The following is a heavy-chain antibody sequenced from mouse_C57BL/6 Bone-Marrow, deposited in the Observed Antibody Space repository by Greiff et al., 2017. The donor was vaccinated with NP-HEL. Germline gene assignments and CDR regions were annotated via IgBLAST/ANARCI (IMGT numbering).Heavy chain of an antibody. V-gene: IGHV1-22*01. CDR1: GYTFTDYN. CDR3: ARSGYYGSSYRVYYAMDY. Sequence: EVQLQQSGPELVKPGASVKMSCKASGYTFTDYNMHWVKQSHGKSLEWIGYINPNNGGTSYNQKFKGKATLTVNKTSSTAYMELRSLTSEDSAVYYCARSGYYGSSYRVYYAMDYGGQGTSVTVSS. J-gene: IGHJ4*01. D-gene: IGHD1-1*01. CDR2: INPNNGGT.